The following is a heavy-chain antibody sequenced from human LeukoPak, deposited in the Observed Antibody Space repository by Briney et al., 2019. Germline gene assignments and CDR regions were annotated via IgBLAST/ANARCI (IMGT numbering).Heavy chain of an antibody. CDR3: ARDKGSSSSWFDY. V-gene: IGHV3-7*03. Sequence: PGGSLRLSCSASGFTFSSYWMSWVRQAPGKGLEWVANINQDGSVKYHVDSVKGRFTISRDNARNSLYLQMNSLRAEDTAVYYCARDKGSSSSWFDYWGQGTLVTVSS. D-gene: IGHD6-13*01. J-gene: IGHJ4*02. CDR1: GFTFSSYW. CDR2: INQDGSVK.